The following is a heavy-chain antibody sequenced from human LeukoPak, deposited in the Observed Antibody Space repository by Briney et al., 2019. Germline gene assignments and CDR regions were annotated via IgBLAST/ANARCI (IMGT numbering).Heavy chain of an antibody. CDR1: GFTFSSYS. CDR3: AKVPNYYGSGTPDY. V-gene: IGHV3-23*01. J-gene: IGHJ4*02. Sequence: GGSLRLSCAASGFTFSSYSMTWVRQAPGKGLEWVSAISGFGNSTFYADSVKGRFTISRDNSKNTLYLQMNSLRAEDTAVYYCAKVPNYYGSGTPDYWGQGTLVTVSS. CDR2: ISGFGNST. D-gene: IGHD3-10*01.